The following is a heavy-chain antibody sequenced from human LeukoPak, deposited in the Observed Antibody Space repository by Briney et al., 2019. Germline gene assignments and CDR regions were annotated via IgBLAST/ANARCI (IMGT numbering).Heavy chain of an antibody. D-gene: IGHD4-17*01. Sequence: SGPTLVNPTQTLTLTCAFSGFSLSTSGVGVGWIRQPPGKALEWLALIYWDDDKRYSPSLKSRLTITKDTSKNQVVLTITNMDPVDTATYHCAHRGLYGDFDYWGQGTLVTVSS. CDR1: GFSLSTSGVG. CDR3: AHRGLYGDFDY. J-gene: IGHJ4*02. V-gene: IGHV2-5*02. CDR2: IYWDDDK.